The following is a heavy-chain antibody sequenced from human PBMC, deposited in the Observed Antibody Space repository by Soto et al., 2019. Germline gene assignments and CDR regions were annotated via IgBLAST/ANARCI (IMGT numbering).Heavy chain of an antibody. CDR1: GYTFTSYG. V-gene: IGHV1-18*01. Sequence: ASVKVSCKASGYTFTSYGISWVRQAPGQGLEWMGWISAYNGNTNYAQKLQGRVTMTTDTSTSTAYTELRSLRSDDTAVYYCARAMGDPYCSGGSCYSVWFDPWGQGTLVTVSS. CDR3: ARAMGDPYCSGGSCYSVWFDP. D-gene: IGHD2-15*01. J-gene: IGHJ5*02. CDR2: ISAYNGNT.